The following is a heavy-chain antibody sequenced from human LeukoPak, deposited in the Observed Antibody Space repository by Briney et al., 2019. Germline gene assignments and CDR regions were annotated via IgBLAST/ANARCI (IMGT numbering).Heavy chain of an antibody. CDR2: IYYSGST. V-gene: IGHV4-59*01. CDR1: GGSISSYY. J-gene: IGHJ4*02. CDR3: ARDDRILTGFDY. D-gene: IGHD3-9*01. Sequence: SETLSLTCTVSGGSISSYYWSWIRQPPGKGLEWIGYIYYSGSTNYNPSLKSRVTISVDTSKSQFSLKLSSVTAADTAVYYCARDDRILTGFDYWGQGTLVTVSS.